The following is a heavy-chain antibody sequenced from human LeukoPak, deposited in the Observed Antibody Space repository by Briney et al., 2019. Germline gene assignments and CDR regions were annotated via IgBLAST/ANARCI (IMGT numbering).Heavy chain of an antibody. Sequence: PSQTLSLTCTVSGGSISSDDSYWSWIRQPAGKGLEWIGRIYTSGSTDYNPSLKSRVTISLDTSKNQFSLKLSSVTAADTAVYYCASSRGSYFDYWGQGTLVTVSS. CDR2: IYTSGST. CDR1: GGSISSDDSY. D-gene: IGHD3-16*01. CDR3: ASSRGSYFDY. J-gene: IGHJ4*02. V-gene: IGHV4-61*02.